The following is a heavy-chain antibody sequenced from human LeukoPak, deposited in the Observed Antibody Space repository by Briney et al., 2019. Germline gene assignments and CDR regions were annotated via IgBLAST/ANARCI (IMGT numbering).Heavy chain of an antibody. CDR1: GFTFSSYS. J-gene: IGHJ3*02. Sequence: GGSLRLSCAASGFTFSSYSMNWVRQAPGKGLEWVSSISSSSYIYYADSVKGRFTISRDNSKNTLYLQMNSLRAEDTAVYYCAREGYYDFWSGYYLGAFDIWGQGTMVTVSS. CDR3: AREGYYDFWSGYYLGAFDI. CDR2: ISSSSYI. V-gene: IGHV3-21*01. D-gene: IGHD3-3*01.